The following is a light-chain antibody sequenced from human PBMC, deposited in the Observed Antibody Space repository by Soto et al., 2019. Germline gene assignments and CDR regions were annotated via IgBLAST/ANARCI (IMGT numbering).Light chain of an antibody. CDR1: QTISSW. Sequence: DIQMTQSPSTLSASVGDRVTITCRASQTISSWLAWYQQKPGKAPKLLIYDASSLESGVPSRFSGSGSGTEFTLTISILQPDDFATYYCQQYNNYSPYTFGQGTKLEIK. CDR3: QQYNNYSPYT. CDR2: DAS. V-gene: IGKV1-5*01. J-gene: IGKJ2*01.